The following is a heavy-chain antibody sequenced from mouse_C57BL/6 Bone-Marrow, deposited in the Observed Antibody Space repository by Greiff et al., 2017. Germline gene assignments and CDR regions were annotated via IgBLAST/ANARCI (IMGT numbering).Heavy chain of an antibody. D-gene: IGHD1-1*01. V-gene: IGHV1-50*01. CDR1: GYTFTSYW. CDR2: IDPSDSYT. Sequence: VQLQQPGAELVKPGASVKLSCKASGYTFTSYWMQWVKQRPGQGLEWIGEIDPSDSYTNYNQKFKGKATLTVDTSSSTAYMQLSSLTSEDSAVYYCARSQYYGSSYVHYWGQGTTLTVSS. J-gene: IGHJ2*01. CDR3: ARSQYYGSSYVHY.